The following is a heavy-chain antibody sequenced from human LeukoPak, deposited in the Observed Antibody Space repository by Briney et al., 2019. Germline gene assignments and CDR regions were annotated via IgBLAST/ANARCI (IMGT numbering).Heavy chain of an antibody. CDR2: ISSSSSYI. CDR3: ARVHFSSSPYFDY. Sequence: GGSLRLSCAASGFTFSSYGMNWVRQAPGKGLEWVSLISSSSSYIYYADSVKGRFTISRDNSKNTLYLQMNSLRAEDTAVYYCARVHFSSSPYFDYWGQGTLVTVSS. D-gene: IGHD6-6*01. V-gene: IGHV3-21*01. J-gene: IGHJ4*02. CDR1: GFTFSSYG.